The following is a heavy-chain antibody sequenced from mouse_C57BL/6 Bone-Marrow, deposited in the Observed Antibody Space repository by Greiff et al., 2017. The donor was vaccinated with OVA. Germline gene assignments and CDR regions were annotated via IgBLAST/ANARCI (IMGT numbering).Heavy chain of an antibody. D-gene: IGHD1-1*01. V-gene: IGHV14-4*01. J-gene: IGHJ1*03. CDR1: GFNIKDDY. Sequence: VQLQQSGAELVRPGASVKLSCTASGFNIKDDYMHWVKQRPEQGLEWIGWIDPENGDTEYASKFQGKATITADTSSNTAYLQLSSLTSEDSAVYYCAILRYGYFDVWGTGTTVTVSS. CDR3: AILRYGYFDV. CDR2: IDPENGDT.